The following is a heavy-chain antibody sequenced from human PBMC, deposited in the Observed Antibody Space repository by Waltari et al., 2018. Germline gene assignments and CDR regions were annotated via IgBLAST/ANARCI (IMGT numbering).Heavy chain of an antibody. D-gene: IGHD3-9*01. CDR1: GYSISSGYY. CDR2: IYHSGRT. V-gene: IGHV4-38-2*01. J-gene: IGHJ4*02. CDR3: ARGEGDILTGYYVSLYFDY. Sequence: QVQLQESGPGLVKPSETLSLTCAVSGYSISSGYYWGWIRQPPGKGLEWIGSIYHSGRTYYNPSLKSRVTISVDTSKNQFSLKLSSVTAADTAVYYCARGEGDILTGYYVSLYFDYWGQGTLVTVSS.